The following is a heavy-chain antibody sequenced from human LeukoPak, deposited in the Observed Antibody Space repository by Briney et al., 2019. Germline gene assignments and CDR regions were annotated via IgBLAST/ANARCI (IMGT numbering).Heavy chain of an antibody. D-gene: IGHD3-10*01. J-gene: IGHJ3*02. V-gene: IGHV3-48*03. CDR2: ISRSGNTI. CDR1: GFTFSGCE. Sequence: GGSLRLSCAISGFTFSGCELTWVRQAPGKGLEWISYISRSGNTIYYADSVKGRFTTSRDNARNSLYLQMNSLRVEDTAVYYCARVATMVRVPLDALDIWGQGTMVCVSS. CDR3: ARVATMVRVPLDALDI.